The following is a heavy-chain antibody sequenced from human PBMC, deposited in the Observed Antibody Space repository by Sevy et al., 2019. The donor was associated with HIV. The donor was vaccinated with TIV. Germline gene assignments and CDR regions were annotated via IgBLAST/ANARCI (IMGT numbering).Heavy chain of an antibody. D-gene: IGHD4-17*01. V-gene: IGHV4-34*01. CDR2: INHSGST. Sequence: SETLSLTCAVYGGSFSGYYWSWIRQPPGKGLEWIGEINHSGSTNYNPSLKSRVTISVDTSKNQFSLKLSSVTAAVTAVYYCAGLCATTVTTGAIFYYYYGMDVWGQRTTVTVSS. J-gene: IGHJ6*02. CDR3: AGLCATTVTTGAIFYYYYGMDV. CDR1: GGSFSGYY.